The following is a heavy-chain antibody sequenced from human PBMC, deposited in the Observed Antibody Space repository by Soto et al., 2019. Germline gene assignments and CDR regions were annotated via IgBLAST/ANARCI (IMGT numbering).Heavy chain of an antibody. V-gene: IGHV3-15*07. D-gene: IGHD2-2*01. Sequence: GGSLRLSCAASGFTFSNAWMNWVRQAPGKGLEWVGRIKSKTDGGTTDYAAPVKGRFTISRDDSKNTLYLQMNSLRAEDTAVYYCAKDAPDIVVVPDPQPFDYWGQGTLVTVSS. J-gene: IGHJ4*02. CDR2: IKSKTDGGTT. CDR1: GFTFSNAW. CDR3: AKDAPDIVVVPDPQPFDY.